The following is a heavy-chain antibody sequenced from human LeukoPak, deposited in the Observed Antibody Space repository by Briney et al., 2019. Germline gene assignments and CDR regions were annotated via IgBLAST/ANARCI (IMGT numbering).Heavy chain of an antibody. CDR2: INHSGST. V-gene: IGHV4-34*01. Sequence: SETLSLTCAVYGGSFSGYYWSWIRQPPGKGLEWIGEINHSGSTNYNPSLKSRVTISVDTSKNQFSLKLSSVTAADTAVYYCARGSSQADWNDGLGDWGQGTLVTVSS. CDR3: ARGSSQADWNDGLGD. D-gene: IGHD1-1*01. J-gene: IGHJ4*02. CDR1: GGSFSGYY.